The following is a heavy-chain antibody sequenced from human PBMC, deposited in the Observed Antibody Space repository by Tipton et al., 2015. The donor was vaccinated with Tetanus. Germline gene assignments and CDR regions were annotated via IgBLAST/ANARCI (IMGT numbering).Heavy chain of an antibody. D-gene: IGHD2-2*01. J-gene: IGHJ3*02. CDR2: IFYSGST. CDR3: ARRSYCSSSSCYDAFDI. Sequence: LRLSCTVSGGSINNYYWSWIRQPPGRGLEWIAYIFYSGSTNYSPSLKSRVTISVDTSKNQFSLRLNSVTAADTAVYYCARRSYCSSSSCYDAFDIWVQGTMVTVSS. V-gene: IGHV4-59*01. CDR1: GGSINNYY.